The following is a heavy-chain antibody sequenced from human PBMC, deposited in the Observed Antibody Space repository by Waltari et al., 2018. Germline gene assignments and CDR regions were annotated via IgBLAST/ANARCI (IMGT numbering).Heavy chain of an antibody. V-gene: IGHV3-74*01. J-gene: IGHJ4*02. CDR1: GFTFSDYG. CDR3: TRDRGADFDY. Sequence: EVQLVASGGGIVQPGGSLRLSCAASGFTFSDYGMHWVRPAPGKGMVWVAHINSDATSTRYADSVKGRFTISRDSAKSTLYLQMNSLRAEDTAVYYCTRDRGADFDYWGQGTLVTVSS. CDR2: INSDATST. D-gene: IGHD3-10*01.